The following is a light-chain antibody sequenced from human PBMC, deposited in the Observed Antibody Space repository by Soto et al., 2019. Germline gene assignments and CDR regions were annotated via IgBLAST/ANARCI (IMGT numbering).Light chain of an antibody. CDR3: QQRSNWPPIT. V-gene: IGKV3-11*01. Sequence: EIVLTQSPATLSLSPGERATLSCRASQSVGSYLDWYQHKPGQAPRLLIYGASNRATGVPVRFSGSGSGTDFTLTISSLEPEDFAVYYCQQRSNWPPITFGQGTRLEIK. CDR2: GAS. CDR1: QSVGSY. J-gene: IGKJ5*01.